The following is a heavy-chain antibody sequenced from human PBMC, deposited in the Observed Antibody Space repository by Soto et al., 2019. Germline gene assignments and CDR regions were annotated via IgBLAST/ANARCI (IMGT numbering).Heavy chain of an antibody. CDR1: GYSFPSYW. Sequence: EVQVVQSGAEGRKPGESLKISCKGSGYSFPSYWIGWVRQMPGKGLEWMGIIYPGDSHTIYSPSFQGQVTISADKSISTAYLQWGSLAASDTAVYYCARSGGRYCTSTTCSNFYYYMDVWGKGTEVTVYS. V-gene: IGHV5-51*03. J-gene: IGHJ6*03. CDR3: ARSGGRYCTSTTCSNFYYYMDV. D-gene: IGHD2-2*01. CDR2: IYPGDSHT.